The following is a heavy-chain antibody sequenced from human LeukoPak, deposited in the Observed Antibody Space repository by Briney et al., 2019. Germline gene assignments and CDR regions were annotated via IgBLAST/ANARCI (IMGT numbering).Heavy chain of an antibody. CDR1: GFTFNSYA. V-gene: IGHV3-23*01. D-gene: IGHD3-10*01. Sequence: PGGSLRLSCAASGFTFNSYAMNWVRQAPGKGLEWVSTISSSGNNTYYTDSVKGRFTISRDNSKNTLYLQMNSLRAEDTAVYYCAKEPSLLWFGPSDYWGQGTLVTVSS. J-gene: IGHJ4*02. CDR2: ISSSGNNT. CDR3: AKEPSLLWFGPSDY.